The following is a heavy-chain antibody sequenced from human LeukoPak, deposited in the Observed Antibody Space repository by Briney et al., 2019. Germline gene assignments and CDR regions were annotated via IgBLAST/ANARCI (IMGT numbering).Heavy chain of an antibody. CDR2: ISYDGNNK. CDR3: ARDSGYQLLFYYYYGMDV. V-gene: IGHV3-30*03. J-gene: IGHJ6*02. Sequence: PGGSLRLSCAASGFTFSSYSMNWVRQAPGKGLEWVAVISYDGNNKYYADSVKGRFTISRDNSKNTLYLQMNSLRAEDTAVYYCARDSGYQLLFYYYYGMDVWGQGTTVTVSS. CDR1: GFTFSSYS. D-gene: IGHD2-2*01.